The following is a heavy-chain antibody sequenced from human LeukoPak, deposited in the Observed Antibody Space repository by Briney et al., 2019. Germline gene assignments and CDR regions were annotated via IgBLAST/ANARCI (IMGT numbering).Heavy chain of an antibody. CDR2: INPNSGGT. CDR1: GYTFTGYY. CDR3: AREGGGYCSSTSCKPGGWFDP. J-gene: IGHJ5*02. D-gene: IGHD2-2*01. Sequence: ASVKVSCKASGYTFTGYYMHWVRQAPGQGLEWMGWINPNSGGTNYAQRFQGRVTMTRDTSISTAYMELSRLRSDDTAVYYCAREGGGYCSSTSCKPGGWFDPWGQGTLVTVSS. V-gene: IGHV1-2*02.